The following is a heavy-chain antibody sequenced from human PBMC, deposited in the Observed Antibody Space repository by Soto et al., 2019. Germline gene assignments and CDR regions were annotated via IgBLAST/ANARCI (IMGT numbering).Heavy chain of an antibody. CDR1: GVTVTDIY. V-gene: IGHV3-66*01. J-gene: IGHJ3*02. CDR3: ARETRECSGGSCSIMGDAVDI. D-gene: IGHD2-15*01. Sequence: EVQLVESGGGLVQPGGSLRLSCVASGVTVTDIYMNWVRQAPVKGLEWVSVIYKDFTEYADYVMGRFSVSTDTSQNALYHKLDNLRAEDTAVYYCARETRECSGGSCSIMGDAVDIWGQGARVTVSS. CDR2: IYKDFT.